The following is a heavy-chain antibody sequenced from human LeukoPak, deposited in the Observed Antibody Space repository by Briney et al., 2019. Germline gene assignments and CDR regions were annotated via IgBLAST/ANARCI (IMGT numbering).Heavy chain of an antibody. CDR1: GGSFSAYY. CDR2: INHSGST. Sequence: SETLSLTCAVYGGSFSAYYWSWIRQPPGKGLEWVGEINHSGSTNYNPSLKSRVAISVDTSRNQFSLRLSSVTAADTAVYYCARGQRITMTDWGQGTLVTVSS. J-gene: IGHJ4*02. D-gene: IGHD3-22*01. CDR3: ARGQRITMTD. V-gene: IGHV4-34*01.